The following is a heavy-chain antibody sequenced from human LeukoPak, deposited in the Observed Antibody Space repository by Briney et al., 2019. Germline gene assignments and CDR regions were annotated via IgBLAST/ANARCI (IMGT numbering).Heavy chain of an antibody. CDR1: GFTFSTYA. CDR2: ISFDGSTK. V-gene: IGHV3-30*07. Sequence: GGSLRLSCAASGFTFSTYAMSWVRQAPGKGLEWVALISFDGSTKYYADSVKGRFTISRDNSKNTLYLQMNSLRAEDTAVYYCARGSGRIAAAGDWGQGTLVTVSS. J-gene: IGHJ4*02. D-gene: IGHD6-13*01. CDR3: ARGSGRIAAAGD.